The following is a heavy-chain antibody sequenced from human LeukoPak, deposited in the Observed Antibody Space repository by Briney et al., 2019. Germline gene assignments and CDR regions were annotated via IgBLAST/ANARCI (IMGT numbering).Heavy chain of an antibody. CDR2: ISGSGSST. CDR3: AKEYLSAFDI. J-gene: IGHJ3*02. D-gene: IGHD2-8*01. CDR1: GFTFSSYA. Sequence: GGSLRLSCAASGFTFSSYAMRWLRQAPGKGLEWVSGISGSGSSTYYADSVKGRFTISRDNSKNTLYLQMSSLRAEDTAVYYCAKEYLSAFDIWGQGTMVTVSS. V-gene: IGHV3-23*01.